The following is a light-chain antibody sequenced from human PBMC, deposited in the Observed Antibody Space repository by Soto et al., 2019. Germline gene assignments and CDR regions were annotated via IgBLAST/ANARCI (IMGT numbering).Light chain of an antibody. Sequence: DIQMTQSPSTLSGSVGDRVTITCRASQTISSWLAWYQQKPGNAPKLLIYKASRLESGVPSRFSGSESETEFTLTISGLQPGDSATYYSQQSNSYSQPFGQANKVDVK. J-gene: IGKJ1*01. CDR2: KAS. CDR1: QTISSW. V-gene: IGKV1-5*03. CDR3: QQSNSYSQP.